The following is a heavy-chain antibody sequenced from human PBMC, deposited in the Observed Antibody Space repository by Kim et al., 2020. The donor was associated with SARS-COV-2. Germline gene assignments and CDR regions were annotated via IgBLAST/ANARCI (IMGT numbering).Heavy chain of an antibody. J-gene: IGHJ4*02. CDR1: GYTFTSYA. CDR2: INAGNGNT. V-gene: IGHV1-3*01. CDR3: ARDLMFWADTANLGWDY. D-gene: IGHD5-18*01. Sequence: ASVKVSCKASGYTFTSYAMHWVRQAPGQRLEWMGWINAGNGNTKYSQKFQGRVTITRDTSASTAYMELSSLRSEDTAVYYCARDLMFWADTANLGWDYWGQGTLVTVSS.